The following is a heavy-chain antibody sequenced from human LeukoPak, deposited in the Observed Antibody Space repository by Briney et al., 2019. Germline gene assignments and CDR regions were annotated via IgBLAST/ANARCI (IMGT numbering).Heavy chain of an antibody. CDR3: AAYDSSGYYYYPY. CDR1: GYSFTSYA. Sequence: SVKVSCGASGYSFTSYAFSWARQAPGQGLEWMGGIIPIFGTANYAQKFQGRVTITADESTSTAYMELSSLRSEDTAVYYCAAYDSSGYYYYPYWGQGTLVTVSS. D-gene: IGHD3-22*01. CDR2: IIPIFGTA. V-gene: IGHV1-69*13. J-gene: IGHJ4*02.